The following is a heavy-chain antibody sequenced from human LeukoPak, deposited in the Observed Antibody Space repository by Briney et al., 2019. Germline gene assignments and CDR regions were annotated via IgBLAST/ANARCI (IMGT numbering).Heavy chain of an antibody. CDR2: IYYSGST. CDR3: ARGRKVAVFGYYYMDV. CDR1: GDSISSYY. V-gene: IGHV4-59*01. Sequence: PSETLSLTCTVSGDSISSYYWSWIRQPPGKGLEWIGYIYYSGSTNYNPSLKSRVTISVDTSKNQFSLKLSSVTAADTAVYYCARGRKVAVFGYYYMDVWGKGTTVTVSS. D-gene: IGHD3-16*01. J-gene: IGHJ6*03.